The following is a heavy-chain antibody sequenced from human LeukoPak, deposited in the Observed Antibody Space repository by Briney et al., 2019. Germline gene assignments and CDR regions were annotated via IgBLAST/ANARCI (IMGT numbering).Heavy chain of an antibody. CDR2: TYYSGST. D-gene: IGHD5-18*01. J-gene: IGHJ1*01. Sequence: SETLSLTCAVYGGSFSSGDYYWSWIRQPPGKGLEWIGYTYYSGSTYYNPSLKSRVSISLDTSKNQFSLKLSSVTAADTAVYYCARDTVDTAMVQHWGQGTLVTVSS. CDR3: ARDTVDTAMVQH. V-gene: IGHV4-30-4*08. CDR1: GGSFSSGDYY.